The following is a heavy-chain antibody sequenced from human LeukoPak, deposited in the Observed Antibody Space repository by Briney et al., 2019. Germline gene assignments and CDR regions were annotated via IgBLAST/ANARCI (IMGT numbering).Heavy chain of an antibody. Sequence: SQTLSLTCAISGDSVSSHIAAWNWIRRSPSRGLEWLGRTYYRSKWYNDYAVSVNTRITINPDTSRNQFSLQLNSVTPEDTAVYYCARDQGGFDYWGQGTLVTVSS. CDR3: ARDQGGFDY. CDR1: GDSVSSHIAA. J-gene: IGHJ4*01. CDR2: TYYRSKWYN. V-gene: IGHV6-1*01. D-gene: IGHD1-26*01.